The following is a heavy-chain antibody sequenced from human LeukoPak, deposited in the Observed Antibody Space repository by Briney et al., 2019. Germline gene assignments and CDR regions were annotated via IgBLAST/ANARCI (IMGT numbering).Heavy chain of an antibody. J-gene: IGHJ3*02. D-gene: IGHD4-17*01. CDR2: IRGSGDST. Sequence: PGGSLRLSCVASGFTFSSYAMTWVRQAPGKGLEWVSSIRGSGDSTYYADSVKGRFTISRDNSKSTLFLQMNSLRAEDTAVYYCVRDPHGDYVVQGAFDIWGQGTMVTVSS. CDR3: VRDPHGDYVVQGAFDI. V-gene: IGHV3-23*01. CDR1: GFTFSSYA.